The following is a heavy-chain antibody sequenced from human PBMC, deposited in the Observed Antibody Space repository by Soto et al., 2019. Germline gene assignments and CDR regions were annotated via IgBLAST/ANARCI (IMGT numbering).Heavy chain of an antibody. CDR3: AQDYGDYFWYFDL. CDR1: GGTFSSYT. Sequence: QVQLVESGAEVKKPGSSVKVSCKASGGTFSSYTISWVRQAPGQGLEWMGRIIPILGIANYAQKFQGRVTXTXDXXTSTAYMELSSLRSEDTAVYYCAQDYGDYFWYFDLWGRGTLVTVSS. D-gene: IGHD4-17*01. J-gene: IGHJ2*01. V-gene: IGHV1-69*02. CDR2: IIPILGIA.